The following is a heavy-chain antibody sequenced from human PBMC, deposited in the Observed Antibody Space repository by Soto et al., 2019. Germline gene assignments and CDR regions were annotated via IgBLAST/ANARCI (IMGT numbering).Heavy chain of an antibody. CDR1: GFTFSAYD. D-gene: IGHD2-8*02. CDR3: ARQASYWHGGGGWFDP. CDR2: IGTQHDT. J-gene: IGHJ5*02. Sequence: VQLVESGGALVQPGGSLRLSCAASGFTFSAYDMHWVRQPTGKGLEWVSAIGTQHDTYYPDSVKGRFTISRENAKNSLYLQMNSLRTGDTAVYYCARQASYWHGGGGWFDPWGQGTLVTVSS. V-gene: IGHV3-13*01.